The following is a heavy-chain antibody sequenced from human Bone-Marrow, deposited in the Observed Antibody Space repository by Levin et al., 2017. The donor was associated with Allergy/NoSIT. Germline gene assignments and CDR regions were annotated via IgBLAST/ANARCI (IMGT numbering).Heavy chain of an antibody. J-gene: IGHJ4*02. CDR2: IKQDGSDK. Sequence: GGSLRLSCATSGFTFRTFWMSWVRQAPGKGPEWVANIKQDGSDKYYVDSVEGRFTVSRDNAKNSLYLQMNSLRVEDTAVYYCARDHDGDDEYFDFWGQGTLVTVSS. CDR3: ARDHDGDDEYFDF. CDR1: GFTFRTFW. V-gene: IGHV3-7*01. D-gene: IGHD3-10*01.